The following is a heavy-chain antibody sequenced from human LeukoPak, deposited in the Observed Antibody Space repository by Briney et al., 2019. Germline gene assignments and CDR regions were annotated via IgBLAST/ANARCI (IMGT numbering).Heavy chain of an antibody. J-gene: IGHJ5*02. CDR1: GYTFSNFV. Sequence: GASVKVSCKASGYTFSNFVINWVRQAAGQGLEWMGWMNPHDGKTGYAQNFQGRVSFTRDASTSTAYMELSGLRSDDTAVYYCARGVFYFDSTAFYTSRWYDLWGQGTQVIVSS. CDR2: MNPHDGKT. CDR3: ARGVFYFDSTAFYTSRWYDL. D-gene: IGHD3-9*01. V-gene: IGHV1-8*02.